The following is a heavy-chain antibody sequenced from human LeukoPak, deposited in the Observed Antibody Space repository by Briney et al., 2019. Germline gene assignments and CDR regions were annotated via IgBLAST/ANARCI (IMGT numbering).Heavy chain of an antibody. CDR1: GGSISSYY. Sequence: PSETLSLTCTVSGGSISSYYWSWIRQPPGKGLEWIGYIYYSGSTNYNPSLKSRVTISVDTSKNQFSLKLSSVTAADTAVYYCARYYDILSGYPVTKYFDYWGQGTLVTVSS. CDR3: ARYYDILSGYPVTKYFDY. D-gene: IGHD3-9*01. CDR2: IYYSGST. V-gene: IGHV4-59*01. J-gene: IGHJ4*02.